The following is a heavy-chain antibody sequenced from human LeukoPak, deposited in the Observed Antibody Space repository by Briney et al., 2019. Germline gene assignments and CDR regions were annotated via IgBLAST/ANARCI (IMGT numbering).Heavy chain of an antibody. CDR3: TTRYGGTLDAFDI. CDR2: IKSKTDGGTT. V-gene: IGHV3-15*01. Sequence: GGSLRLSCAASGFTFSNAWMSWVRQAPGKGLEWVGRIKSKTDGGTTDYAAPVKGRFTISRDDSKNTLYLQMNSLKTEDTAVYYCTTRYGGTLDAFDIWGQGTMVTVSS. CDR1: GFTFSNAW. D-gene: IGHD4-23*01. J-gene: IGHJ3*02.